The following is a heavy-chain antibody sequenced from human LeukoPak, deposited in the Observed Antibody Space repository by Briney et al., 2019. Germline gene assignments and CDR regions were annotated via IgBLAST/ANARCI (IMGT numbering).Heavy chain of an antibody. D-gene: IGHD2-2*02. Sequence: GASVKVSCKASGYTFTDYYMHWVRQAPGEGLEWMGWINPNSGGTKYAQKVQGRVTMTRDTSSNTAYMELSRLRSDDTAVYYCARGKGNDYCSSTSCYTGGEGFDYWGQGTLVTVSS. J-gene: IGHJ4*02. CDR3: ARGKGNDYCSSTSCYTGGEGFDY. V-gene: IGHV1-2*02. CDR2: INPNSGGT. CDR1: GYTFTDYY.